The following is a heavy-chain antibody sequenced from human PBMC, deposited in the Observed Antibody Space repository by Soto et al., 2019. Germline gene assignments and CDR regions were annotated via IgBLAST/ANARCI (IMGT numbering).Heavy chain of an antibody. CDR3: AGELGASTVTSAFDI. D-gene: IGHD4-17*01. J-gene: IGHJ3*02. CDR2: IYHSGST. Sequence: SETLSLTCAVSGYSISSGYYWGWIRQPPGKGLEWIGSIYHSGSTYYNPSLKSRVTISVDTSKNQFSLKLSSVTAADTAVYYCAGELGASTVTSAFDIWGQGTMVTVSS. V-gene: IGHV4-38-2*02. CDR1: GYSISSGYY.